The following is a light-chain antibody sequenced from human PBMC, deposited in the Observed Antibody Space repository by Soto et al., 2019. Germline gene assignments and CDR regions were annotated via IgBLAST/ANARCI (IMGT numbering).Light chain of an antibody. Sequence: DIQMHPSPYTLSASVGDRATITCRASQSISSWLAWYQQKPGKAPKLLIYDASSLESGVPSRVRGSGSGTEFTLTISSLQPDDLATYYWQQYNSYWTFGQGTKVEIK. V-gene: IGKV1-5*01. CDR3: QQYNSYWT. CDR2: DAS. J-gene: IGKJ1*01. CDR1: QSISSW.